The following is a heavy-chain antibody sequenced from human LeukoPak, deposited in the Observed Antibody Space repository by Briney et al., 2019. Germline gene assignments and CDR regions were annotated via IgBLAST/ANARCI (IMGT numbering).Heavy chain of an antibody. Sequence: SETLSLTCSVYGGSFSGYYWSWIRQPPGKGLEWIGEIKHSGSTNYNPSLKSRVTISVDTSKNQFSLKLSSVTAADTAVYYCARQVAAYYMDVWGKGTTVTISS. CDR3: ARQVAAYYMDV. V-gene: IGHV4-34*01. CDR1: GGSFSGYY. J-gene: IGHJ6*03. CDR2: IKHSGST. D-gene: IGHD6-19*01.